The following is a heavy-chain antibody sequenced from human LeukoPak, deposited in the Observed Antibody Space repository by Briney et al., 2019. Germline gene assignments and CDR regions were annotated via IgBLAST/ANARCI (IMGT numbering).Heavy chain of an antibody. V-gene: IGHV1-18*01. CDR3: ARDGRINYYSLGINDAFDI. CDR1: GYTFTSYG. J-gene: IGHJ3*02. Sequence: GASVKVSCEASGYTFTSYGISWVRQAPRQGLEWMGWISAYNGNTNYAQKLQGRVTMTTDTSTSTAYMELRSLRSDDTAVYYCARDGRINYYSLGINDAFDIWGQGTMVTVSS. D-gene: IGHD2-21*01. CDR2: ISAYNGNT.